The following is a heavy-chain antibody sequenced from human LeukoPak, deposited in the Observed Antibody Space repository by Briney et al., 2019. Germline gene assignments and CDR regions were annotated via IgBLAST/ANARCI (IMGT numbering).Heavy chain of an antibody. J-gene: IGHJ5*02. D-gene: IGHD3-10*01. CDR3: AREVRFGELDP. CDR1: GGSISSYY. Sequence: SETLSLXCTVSGGSISSYYWRWIRQTPGKGLEWIGYIYYSGSTNYNPPLKSRVTISVDTSKNQFSLKLSSVTAADTAVYYCAREVRFGELDPWGQGTLVTVSS. CDR2: IYYSGST. V-gene: IGHV4-59*01.